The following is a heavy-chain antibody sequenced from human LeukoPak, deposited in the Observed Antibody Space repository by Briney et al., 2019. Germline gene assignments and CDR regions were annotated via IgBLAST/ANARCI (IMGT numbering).Heavy chain of an antibody. Sequence: SVKVSCKASGGTFSSYAISWVRQAPGQGLESMGGIIPIFGTANYAQKFQGRVTITADESTSTAYMELSSLRSEDTAVYYCARGTLPNDSSGYLFDYWGQGTLVTVSS. CDR1: GGTFSSYA. V-gene: IGHV1-69*01. J-gene: IGHJ4*02. CDR2: IIPIFGTA. CDR3: ARGTLPNDSSGYLFDY. D-gene: IGHD3-22*01.